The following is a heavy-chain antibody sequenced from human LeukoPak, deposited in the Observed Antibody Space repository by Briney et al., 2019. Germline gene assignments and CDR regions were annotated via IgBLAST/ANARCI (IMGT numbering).Heavy chain of an antibody. J-gene: IGHJ4*02. V-gene: IGHV3-21*01. Sequence: GRSLRLSCAASGFTFSTYSMNWVRQAPGQGLEWVSSISSTSSYIYYADSVKGRFTISRDNAQKSLYLQMNSLRAEDTAVYYCARVGYNSGWYFDYWGQGTLVTVSS. D-gene: IGHD6-19*01. CDR2: ISSTSSYI. CDR1: GFTFSTYS. CDR3: ARVGYNSGWYFDY.